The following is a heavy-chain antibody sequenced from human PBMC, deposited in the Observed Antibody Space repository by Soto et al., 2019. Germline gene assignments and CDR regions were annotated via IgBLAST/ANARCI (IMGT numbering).Heavy chain of an antibody. CDR1: GFTFSSYD. CDR3: VRRGSWNYAY. D-gene: IGHD1-7*01. J-gene: IGHJ4*02. CDR2: ISSNGGTT. Sequence: EVQLAESGGGMVQPGGSLRLSCVASGFTFSSYDMHWVRQAPGKGLEYVSSISSNGGTTYYGNSVKGRFTISRDNYKNTLYLHMGSLRAEDMAVYYCVRRGSWNYAYWCQGTLVTVSS. V-gene: IGHV3-64*01.